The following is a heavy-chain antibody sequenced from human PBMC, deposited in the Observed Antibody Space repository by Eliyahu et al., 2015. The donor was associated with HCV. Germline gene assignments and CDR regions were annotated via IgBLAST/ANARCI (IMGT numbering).Heavy chain of an antibody. D-gene: IGHD3-10*01. CDR3: AKGLWFGDSPYFDY. V-gene: IGHV3-30*18. J-gene: IGHJ4*02. CDR2: ISYDGSNK. CDR1: GXTFXSYG. Sequence: QVQLVESGGXVVQPGRSXXLSCAAXGXTFXSYGMHWVRQAPGKGLEWVAVISYDGSNKYYADSVKGRFTISRDNSKNTLYLQMNSLRAEDTAVYYCAKGLWFGDSPYFDYWGQGTLVTVSS.